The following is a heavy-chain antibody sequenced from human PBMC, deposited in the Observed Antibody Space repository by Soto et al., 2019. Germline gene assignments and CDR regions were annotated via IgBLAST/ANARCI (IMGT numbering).Heavy chain of an antibody. CDR3: ASVLRGDYGGYYYYGMDV. Sequence: QVQLVQSGAEVKKPGSSVKVSCKASGGTFSSYAISWVRQAPGQGLEWMGGIIPIFGTANYAQKFQGRVTITADESKSTAYMELSSLRSEDTAVYYCASVLRGDYGGYYYYGMDVWGQGTTVTVSS. D-gene: IGHD4-17*01. CDR2: IIPIFGTA. V-gene: IGHV1-69*12. CDR1: GGTFSSYA. J-gene: IGHJ6*02.